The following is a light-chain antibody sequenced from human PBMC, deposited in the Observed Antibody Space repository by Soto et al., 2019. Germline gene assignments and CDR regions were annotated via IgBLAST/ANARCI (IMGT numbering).Light chain of an antibody. CDR3: CPYAGSYTFV. J-gene: IGLJ1*01. Sequence: QSALTQPRSVSGSPAQSVTISCTGTSSDVGGYKYVSWYQQYPGKAPKVMIYDVSKRPSGVPDRFSGSKSGNTAFLTISGLQAEDEADYYCCPYAGSYTFVFGSGTKVTVL. V-gene: IGLV2-11*01. CDR1: SSDVGGYKY. CDR2: DVS.